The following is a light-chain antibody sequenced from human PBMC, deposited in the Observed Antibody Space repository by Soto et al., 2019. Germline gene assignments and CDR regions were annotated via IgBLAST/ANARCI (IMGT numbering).Light chain of an antibody. CDR3: QQYSNWPLT. J-gene: IGKJ4*01. CDR2: GAS. CDR1: QSVSSSY. Sequence: EIVMTQSPATLSVSPGERAILSCRARQSVSSSYLAWYQQKPGQPPRLLISGASTRATGIPARFSGSGSGTEFTLTLSSLQSEDFAVYYCQQYSNWPLTFGGGTQVEIK. V-gene: IGKV3-15*01.